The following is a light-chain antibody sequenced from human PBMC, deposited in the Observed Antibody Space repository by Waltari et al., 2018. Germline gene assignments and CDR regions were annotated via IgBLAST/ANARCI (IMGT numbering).Light chain of an antibody. CDR1: SLVHSDGDTY. CDR2: KVS. Sequence: SLVHSDGDTYLHWFQQRPGQSPRRLIYKVSERDPGVPDRFSGSGSGTDFTLEISTVEAEDVGVYYCMQSTHWPPWTFGQGTKVEIK. J-gene: IGKJ1*01. CDR3: MQSTHWPPWT. V-gene: IGKV2-30*02.